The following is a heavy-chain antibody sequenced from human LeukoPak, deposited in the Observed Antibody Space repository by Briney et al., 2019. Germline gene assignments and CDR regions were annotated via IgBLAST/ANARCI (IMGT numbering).Heavy chain of an antibody. CDR2: INEGGNEK. V-gene: IGHV3-7*03. Sequence: GGSLRLSCAASGFTFRNYWMSWVRQVPGKGLEWVVNINEGGNEKNYVDSVKGRFTASRDNAQNSLYLQMNSLRVEDTAVYYCARDLWGYYDSSGGYWGQGTLVTVSS. D-gene: IGHD3-22*01. J-gene: IGHJ4*02. CDR3: ARDLWGYYDSSGGY. CDR1: GFTFRNYW.